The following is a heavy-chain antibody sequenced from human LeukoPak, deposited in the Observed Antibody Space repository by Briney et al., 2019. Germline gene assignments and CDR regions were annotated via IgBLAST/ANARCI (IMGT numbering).Heavy chain of an antibody. CDR1: AGSISNYY. Sequence: SETLSLTCTVSAGSISNYYWSWIRQPPGRGLEWIGYIYYSGSTSYNPSLRSRATISVDTSKNQFSLRLSSVTAADTAVYYCARGKPNSSSFDYWGQGTLVTVSS. D-gene: IGHD6-6*01. CDR2: IYYSGST. CDR3: ARGKPNSSSFDY. V-gene: IGHV4-59*01. J-gene: IGHJ4*02.